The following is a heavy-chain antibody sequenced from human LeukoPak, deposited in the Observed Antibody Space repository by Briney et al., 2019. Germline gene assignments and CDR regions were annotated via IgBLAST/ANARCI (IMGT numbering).Heavy chain of an antibody. D-gene: IGHD5-18*01. V-gene: IGHV3-30-3*01. J-gene: IGHJ5*02. CDR2: ISYDGSNK. CDR3: ASGGYSYDDWFDP. Sequence: PGGSLRLSCAASGFTFSSYAMHWVRQAPGKGLEWVAVISYDGSNKYYADSVKGRFTISRDNSKNTLYLQMNSLRAEDTAVYYCASGGYSYDDWFDPWGQGTLVTVSS. CDR1: GFTFSSYA.